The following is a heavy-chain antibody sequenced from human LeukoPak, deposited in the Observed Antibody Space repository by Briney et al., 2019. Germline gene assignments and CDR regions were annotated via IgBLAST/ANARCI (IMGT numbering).Heavy chain of an antibody. D-gene: IGHD1-26*01. CDR3: ARVGKYSGSYPDY. J-gene: IGHJ4*02. V-gene: IGHV7-4-1*02. CDR2: INTKTGNP. CDR1: GYTFTTYA. Sequence: ASVKVSCKASGYTFTTYAINWVRQAPGQGLEWMGWINTKTGNPTYAQGFTGRFVLSLDTSVSTTYLQISSLKAEDTAVYYCARVGKYSGSYPDYWGQGTLVTVSS.